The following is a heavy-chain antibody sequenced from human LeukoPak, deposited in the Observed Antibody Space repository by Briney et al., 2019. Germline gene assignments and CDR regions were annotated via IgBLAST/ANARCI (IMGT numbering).Heavy chain of an antibody. CDR1: GLIFRGYW. Sequence: GGSLRLSCAVSGLIFRGYWMSWVRQAPGEGLEWVANINQDGSEKYFVDSVKGRFTISRDNAKNSLHLQMNSLRAEDTAVYYCARERDGRFFDYWGQGTLVTVSS. D-gene: IGHD5-24*01. J-gene: IGHJ4*02. CDR2: INQDGSEK. V-gene: IGHV3-7*01. CDR3: ARERDGRFFDY.